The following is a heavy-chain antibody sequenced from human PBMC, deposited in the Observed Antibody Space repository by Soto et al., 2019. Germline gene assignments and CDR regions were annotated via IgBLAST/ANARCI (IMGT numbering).Heavy chain of an antibody. CDR1: GFTFSKYW. CDR2: IDPYDTGI. J-gene: IGHJ4*02. V-gene: IGHV3-74*01. CDR3: ARDMTGADDY. D-gene: IGHD3-9*01. Sequence: EVHLVESGGGLVQPGGSLRLSCAASGFTFSKYWFHWVRQAPGKGLMWVSRIDPYDTGITYADSVKGRFTISRDNARNTLYLQMDIPTAEDTAVYYCARDMTGADDYLGQGTLVTVSS.